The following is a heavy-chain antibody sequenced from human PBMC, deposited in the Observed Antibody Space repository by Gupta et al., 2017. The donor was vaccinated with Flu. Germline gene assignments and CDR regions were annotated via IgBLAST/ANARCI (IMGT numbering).Heavy chain of an antibody. J-gene: IGHJ4*02. Sequence: GKGLEWMGGFDPEDDETIYAQKFQGRVTMTEDTSTDTAYMELSSLRSEDTAVYYCATVHYDYVWGSYRSPFYWGQGTLVTVSS. CDR3: ATVHYDYVWGSYRSPFY. CDR2: FDPEDDET. D-gene: IGHD3-16*02. V-gene: IGHV1-24*01.